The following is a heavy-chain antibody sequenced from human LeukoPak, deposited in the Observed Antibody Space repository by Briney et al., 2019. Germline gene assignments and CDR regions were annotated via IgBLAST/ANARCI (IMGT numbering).Heavy chain of an antibody. V-gene: IGHV1-46*01. Sequence: SEKVSCKASGYTFTSYYMHWVRQAPRPGLEWMGIINPSGCSTSYAQKFQGRVTMTRDTSTSTVYMELSSLRSEDTAVYYCARDEDSSSWYGAYWGQGTLVTVSS. D-gene: IGHD6-13*01. CDR2: INPSGCST. J-gene: IGHJ4*02. CDR3: ARDEDSSSWYGAY. CDR1: GYTFTSYY.